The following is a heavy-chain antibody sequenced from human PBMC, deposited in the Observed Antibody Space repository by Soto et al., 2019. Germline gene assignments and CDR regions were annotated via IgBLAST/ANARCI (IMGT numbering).Heavy chain of an antibody. D-gene: IGHD6-19*01. CDR1: GFTFNIYA. CDR2: ISGGGGTT. V-gene: IGHV3-23*01. J-gene: IGHJ4*02. CDR3: AKGRGDNSGRRAYDY. Sequence: EVRLLESGGGLVQPGGSLRLSCAASGFTFNIYAMNWVRQAPGKGLEWVSSISGGGGTTYYADSMKGRFTISRDNSKNTLFLQMSSLRAEVTAVYYCAKGRGDNSGRRAYDYWGQGTLVTVSS.